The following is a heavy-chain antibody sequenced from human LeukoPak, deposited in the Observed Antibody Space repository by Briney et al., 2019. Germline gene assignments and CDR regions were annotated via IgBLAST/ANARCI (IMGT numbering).Heavy chain of an antibody. CDR1: RFTFKDYD. CDR2: IRFDGSNE. CDR3: ATPDSSGYYYLS. Sequence: GGSLRLSCAASRFTFKDYDMYWVRQAPGKGLEWVAFIRFDGSNEYYTESVRGRFSISRDNSKNTVFLEMHSLRVEDTAVYYCATPDSSGYYYLSWGQGTLVTVSS. J-gene: IGHJ5*02. V-gene: IGHV3-30*02. D-gene: IGHD3-22*01.